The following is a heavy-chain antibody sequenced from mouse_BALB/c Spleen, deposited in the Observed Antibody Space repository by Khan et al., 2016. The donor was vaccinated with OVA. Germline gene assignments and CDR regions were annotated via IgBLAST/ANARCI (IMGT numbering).Heavy chain of an antibody. CDR2: IGPGSGNA. CDR3: AGENYYGRGCYAMDY. Sequence: DLVKPGASVKLSCKASGYTFTSYWINWIKQRPGQGLEWIGRIGPGSGNAYYNDMFKGKATLTVDTSSNTAYIQLSSLSSEDSAVYFCAGENYYGRGCYAMDYWGQGASVTVSA. D-gene: IGHD1-1*01. CDR1: GYTFTSYW. J-gene: IGHJ4*01. V-gene: IGHV1S41*01.